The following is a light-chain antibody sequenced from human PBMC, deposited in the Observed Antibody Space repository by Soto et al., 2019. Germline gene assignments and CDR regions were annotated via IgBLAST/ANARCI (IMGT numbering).Light chain of an antibody. Sequence: IVLTQSPGTLSLSPGDRATLSCRASQSVSSYLAWYQQKPGQAPRLLIYGASSRATGIPDRFSGSGSGTDFSLTIRRLEPDDFAVYYCQKYGNFWTFGHGTKVDIK. J-gene: IGKJ1*01. V-gene: IGKV3-20*01. CDR1: QSVSSY. CDR3: QKYGNFWT. CDR2: GAS.